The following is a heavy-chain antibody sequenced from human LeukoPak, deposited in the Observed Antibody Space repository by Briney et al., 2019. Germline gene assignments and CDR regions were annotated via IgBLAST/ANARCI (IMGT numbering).Heavy chain of an antibody. CDR1: GFTVSGNY. V-gene: IGHV3-23*01. D-gene: IGHD3-22*01. CDR3: AKDRPYYYDSSGYFDY. CDR2: ISGSGGST. Sequence: GGSLRLSCAASGFTVSGNYMSWVRQAPGKGLEWVSAISGSGGSTYYADSVKGRFTISRDNSKNTLYLQMNSLRAEDTAVYYCAKDRPYYYDSSGYFDYWGQGTLVTVSS. J-gene: IGHJ4*02.